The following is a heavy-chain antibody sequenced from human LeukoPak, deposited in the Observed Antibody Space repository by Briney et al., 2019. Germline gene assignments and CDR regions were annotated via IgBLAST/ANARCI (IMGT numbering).Heavy chain of an antibody. D-gene: IGHD3-10*01. V-gene: IGHV4-34*01. CDR2: INHSGST. CDR3: ARDRSYYGSGVFDY. J-gene: IGHJ4*02. CDR1: GGSFSGYY. Sequence: PSETLSLTCAVYGGSFSGYYWSWIRQPPGKGLEWIGEINHSGSTNYNPSLKSRVTISVDTSKNQFSLKLSSVTAADTAVYYCARDRSYYGSGVFDYWGQGTLVTVSS.